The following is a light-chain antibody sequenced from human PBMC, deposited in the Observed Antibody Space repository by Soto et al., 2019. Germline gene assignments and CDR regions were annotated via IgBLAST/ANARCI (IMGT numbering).Light chain of an antibody. CDR3: RQGHNWPLT. CDR2: GAS. J-gene: IGKJ2*01. Sequence: EIVMTQSPATLSVSPGESATLSCRASQSISSELAWYQQKPGQPPRLLIYGASTRATGVPARFTGSGSGSDFTVTISGLQSEDFAVYYCRQGHNWPLTFGQGTRLEI. V-gene: IGKV3-15*01. CDR1: QSISSE.